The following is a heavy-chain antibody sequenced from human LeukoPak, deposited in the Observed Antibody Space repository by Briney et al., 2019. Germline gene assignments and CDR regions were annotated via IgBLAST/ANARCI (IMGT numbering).Heavy chain of an antibody. V-gene: IGHV3-48*02. CDR1: ESTFSSSS. J-gene: IGHJ4*02. D-gene: IGHD1/OR15-1a*01. CDR2: ISSSSSTI. Sequence: GGPMRPSSAAPESTFSSSSVTWVGRAPGKGLEWVSYISSSSSTIYYADSVKGRFNISRDNAKNSLCLQMNSLRDEDTAVYYCARVGTTRIDFDSWGQGTLVTVSS. CDR3: ARVGTTRIDFDS.